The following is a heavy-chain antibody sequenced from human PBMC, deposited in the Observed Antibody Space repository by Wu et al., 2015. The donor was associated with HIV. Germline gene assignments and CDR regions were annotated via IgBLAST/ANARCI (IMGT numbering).Heavy chain of an antibody. CDR1: GDTFNNYA. CDR2: IIPIFGTA. V-gene: IGHV1-69*12. CDR3: ATNGRKLAFSYYSYYMDV. J-gene: IGHJ6*03. Sequence: QVQLVQSGPEVKKPGSSVKVSCKASGDTFNNYAINWVRQAPGQGLEWMGGIIPIFGTANYAQKFQGRVTITADESTSTAYMELSSLRSEDTAVYYCATNGRKLAFSYYSYYMDVWGKGTTVTVSS. D-gene: IGHD3-3*02.